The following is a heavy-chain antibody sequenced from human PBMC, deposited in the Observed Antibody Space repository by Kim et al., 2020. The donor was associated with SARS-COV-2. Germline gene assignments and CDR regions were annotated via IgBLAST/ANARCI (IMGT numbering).Heavy chain of an antibody. CDR3: AKDLVRGSSWSPDYYYGMDV. V-gene: IGHV3-30*18. Sequence: GGSLRLSCAASGFTFSSYGMHWVRQAPGKGLEWVAVISYDGSNKYYADSVKGRFTISRDNSKNTLYLQMNSLRAEDTAVYYCAKDLVRGSSWSPDYYYGMDVWGQGTTVTVSS. D-gene: IGHD6-13*01. CDR2: ISYDGSNK. J-gene: IGHJ6*02. CDR1: GFTFSSYG.